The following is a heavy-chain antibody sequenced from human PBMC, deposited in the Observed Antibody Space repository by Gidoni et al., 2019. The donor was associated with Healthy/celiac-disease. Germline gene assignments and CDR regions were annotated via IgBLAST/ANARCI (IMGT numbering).Heavy chain of an antibody. Sequence: EVQLVESGGGLVKPGGSLRLSCAASGFTFSSYSMNWVRQAPGKGLAWVSSISSSSSYIYYADSVKGRFTISRDNAKNSLYLQMNSLRAEDTAVYYCARDRGYCSSTSCYTVYYYYYGMDVWGQGTTVTVSS. CDR2: ISSSSSYI. V-gene: IGHV3-21*01. D-gene: IGHD2-2*02. CDR1: GFTFSSYS. CDR3: ARDRGYCSSTSCYTVYYYYYGMDV. J-gene: IGHJ6*02.